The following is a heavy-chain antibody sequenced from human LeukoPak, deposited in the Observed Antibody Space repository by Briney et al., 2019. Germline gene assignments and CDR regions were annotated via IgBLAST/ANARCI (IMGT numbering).Heavy chain of an antibody. CDR2: INPNSGGT. D-gene: IGHD2-15*01. Sequence: ASVKVSCNASGYTFTGYYMHWVRQAPGQGLEWMGWINPNSGGTNYAQEFQGRVTMTRDTSISTAYMELSRLRSDDTAVYYCARDRLVVVAATYYMDVWGKGTTVTVSS. J-gene: IGHJ6*03. V-gene: IGHV1-2*02. CDR1: GYTFTGYY. CDR3: ARDRLVVVAATYYMDV.